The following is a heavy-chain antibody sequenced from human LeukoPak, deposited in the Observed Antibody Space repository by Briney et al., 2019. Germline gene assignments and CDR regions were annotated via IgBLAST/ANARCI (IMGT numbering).Heavy chain of an antibody. D-gene: IGHD3-22*01. CDR2: IIPIFGTA. J-gene: IGHJ4*02. CDR3: ARDDSSGYYYGDY. V-gene: IGHV1-69*13. CDR1: GGTFSSYA. Sequence: GASVKVSCKASGGTFSSYAISWVRQAPGQGLEWMGGIIPIFGTANYAQKFQGRVTITADESTSTAYMELSSLRSEDTAVYYCARDDSSGYYYGDYWGQETLVTVSS.